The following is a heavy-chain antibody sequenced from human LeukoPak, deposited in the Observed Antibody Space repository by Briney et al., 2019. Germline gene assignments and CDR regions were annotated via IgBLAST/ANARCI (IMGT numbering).Heavy chain of an antibody. CDR3: VRHVARAFDI. J-gene: IGHJ3*02. CDR1: GGSFTNYY. CDR2: INHSAST. V-gene: IGHV4-34*01. Sequence: SETLSLTCAVYGGSFTNYYWSWIRQPPGKGLEWIGEINHSASTKYNPSLKSRVTISIDTSKNQLSLKLSSVTAADTAVYSCVRHVARAFDIWGQGTKVTVSS.